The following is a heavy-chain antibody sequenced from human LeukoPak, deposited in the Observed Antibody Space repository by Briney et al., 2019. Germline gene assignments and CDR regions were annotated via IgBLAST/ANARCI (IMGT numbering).Heavy chain of an antibody. D-gene: IGHD3-22*01. CDR3: ARDRPYYYESSGYYFDY. J-gene: IGHJ4*02. CDR1: GFTFSSYG. Sequence: GGTLRLSCAASGFTFSSYGMSWVRQAPGKGLEWVSAISGSGGSTYYADSVKGRFTISRDNSKNTLYLQMNSLRAEDTAVYYCARDRPYYYESSGYYFDYWGQGTLVTASS. V-gene: IGHV3-23*01. CDR2: ISGSGGST.